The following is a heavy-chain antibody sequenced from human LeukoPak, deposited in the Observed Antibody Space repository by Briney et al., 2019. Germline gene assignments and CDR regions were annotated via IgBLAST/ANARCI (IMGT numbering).Heavy chain of an antibody. CDR2: ISGSGGST. D-gene: IGHD4-17*01. J-gene: IGHJ4*02. Sequence: AGGSLRLSCAASGFTFSSYAMSWVRQAPGKGLEWVSAISGSGGSTYYADSVKGRFTISRDNSKNTLYLQMNSLRAEDTAVYYCAKGAPRGSLWHDYGETSFDYWGQGTLVTVSS. V-gene: IGHV3-23*01. CDR1: GFTFSSYA. CDR3: AKGAPRGSLWHDYGETSFDY.